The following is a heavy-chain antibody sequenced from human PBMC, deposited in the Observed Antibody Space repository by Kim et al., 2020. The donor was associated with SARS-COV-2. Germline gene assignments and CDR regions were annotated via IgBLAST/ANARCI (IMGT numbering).Heavy chain of an antibody. J-gene: IGHJ4*02. CDR3: AKVMVRGVPYYFDY. CDR2: IGPGGVST. Sequence: GGSLRLSCAASEFTFSNSAMSWVRQAPGKGLEWVSSIGPGGVSTYYADSVKGRFTISRDNSKNTLYLQMNSLSGEDTAVYYCAKVMVRGVPYYFDYWGQG. CDR1: EFTFSNSA. D-gene: IGHD3-10*01. V-gene: IGHV3-23*01.